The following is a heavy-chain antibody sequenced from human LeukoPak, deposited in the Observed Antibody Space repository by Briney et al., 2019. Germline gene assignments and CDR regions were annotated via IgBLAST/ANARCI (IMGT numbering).Heavy chain of an antibody. Sequence: GGSLSLSGAASGITLISFSRNWFGKAPGKGWKGVYSFGGGSSYIYYADSVKGRFIISRDNAKNSMSLQMNSLRAEDTAVYYCASPEGYCRGGSCYSPFDYWGQGTLVTVSS. J-gene: IGHJ4*02. CDR1: GITLISFS. CDR2: FGGGSSYI. CDR3: ASPEGYCRGGSCYSPFDY. V-gene: IGHV3-21*04. D-gene: IGHD2-15*01.